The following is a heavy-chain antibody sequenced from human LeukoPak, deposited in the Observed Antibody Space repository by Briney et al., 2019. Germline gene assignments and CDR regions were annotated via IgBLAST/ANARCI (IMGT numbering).Heavy chain of an antibody. Sequence: GGSLTLSCAASGFTFSSYDKNWVRQAPGEGLEGVSYICSSGSTIYYEDSVKGRFTISRDNAKNSLYLQMNSLRAEDTAVYYCARYTAVAGTYDAFDIWGQGTMVTVSS. V-gene: IGHV3-48*03. CDR3: ARYTAVAGTYDAFDI. D-gene: IGHD6-19*01. J-gene: IGHJ3*02. CDR1: GFTFSSYD. CDR2: ICSSGSTI.